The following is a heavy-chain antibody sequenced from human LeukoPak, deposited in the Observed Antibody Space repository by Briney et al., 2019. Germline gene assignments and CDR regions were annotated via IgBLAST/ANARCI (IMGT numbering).Heavy chain of an antibody. CDR3: ATAGIVPDTGAEFLQH. D-gene: IGHD2-15*01. V-gene: IGHV1-24*01. Sequence: ASVKVSCKLSGDTHTELSMHWVRQSPGKGLEWMGGFDPEEGETIYAQRFQGRVTMTEDTVTDTANMELSSLTSEDTAVYYCATAGIVPDTGAEFLQHWGQGTLVTVSS. J-gene: IGHJ1*01. CDR2: FDPEEGET. CDR1: GDTHTELS.